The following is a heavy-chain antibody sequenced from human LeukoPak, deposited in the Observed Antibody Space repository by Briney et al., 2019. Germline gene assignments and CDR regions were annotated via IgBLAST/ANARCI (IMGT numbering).Heavy chain of an antibody. CDR1: GGTFSSYA. CDR2: IIPILGIA. Sequence: SVKVSCKASGGTFSSYAISWVRQAPGQGLEWMGRIIPILGIANYAQKFQGRVTITADKSTNTAYMELSSLRSEDTAVYYCARDSRFGELSYWGQGTLVTVSS. D-gene: IGHD3-10*01. J-gene: IGHJ4*02. CDR3: ARDSRFGELSY. V-gene: IGHV1-69*04.